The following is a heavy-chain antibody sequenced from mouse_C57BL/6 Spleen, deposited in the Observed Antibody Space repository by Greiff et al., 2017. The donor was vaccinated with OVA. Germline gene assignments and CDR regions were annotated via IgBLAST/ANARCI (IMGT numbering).Heavy chain of an antibody. V-gene: IGHV1-52*01. D-gene: IGHD1-1*01. J-gene: IGHJ3*01. Sequence: QVQLQQPGAELVRPGSSVKLSCKASGYTFTSYWMHWVKQRPIQGLEWIGNIDPSDSETHYNQKFKDKATLTVDKSSSTAYMQLSSLTSEDSAVYYCARLGSSYEGWFAYWGQGTLVTVSA. CDR1: GYTFTSYW. CDR3: ARLGSSYEGWFAY. CDR2: IDPSDSET.